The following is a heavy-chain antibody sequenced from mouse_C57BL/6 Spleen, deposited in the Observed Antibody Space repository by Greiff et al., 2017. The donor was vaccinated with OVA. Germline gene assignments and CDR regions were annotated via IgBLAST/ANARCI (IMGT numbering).Heavy chain of an antibody. Sequence: EVKLVESGEGLVKPGGSLKLSCAASGFTFSSYAMSWVRQTPEKRLEWVAYISRGGDYIYYADTVKGRFTISRDNARNTLYLQMSSLKSEDTAMYYCTRDPLYYYGSSYNYAMDYWGQGTSVTVSS. D-gene: IGHD1-1*01. CDR3: TRDPLYYYGSSYNYAMDY. CDR1: GFTFSSYA. V-gene: IGHV5-9-1*02. J-gene: IGHJ4*01. CDR2: ISRGGDYI.